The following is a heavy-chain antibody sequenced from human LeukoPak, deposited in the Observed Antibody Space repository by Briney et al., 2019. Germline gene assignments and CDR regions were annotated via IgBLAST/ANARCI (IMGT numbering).Heavy chain of an antibody. J-gene: IGHJ3*01. D-gene: IGHD1-1*01. V-gene: IGHV4-4*08. CDR3: AKVDIMTTPGAFAV. Sequence: GSLRLSCAASGFTFSSYAMSWVRQSPGKGLEWIASIYSSGNTHSNPSLKSRVTISLDKSKKQVSLKLNSVTATDTATYYCAKVDIMTTPGAFAVWGQGTMVTVSS. CDR1: GFTFSSYA. CDR2: IYSSGNT.